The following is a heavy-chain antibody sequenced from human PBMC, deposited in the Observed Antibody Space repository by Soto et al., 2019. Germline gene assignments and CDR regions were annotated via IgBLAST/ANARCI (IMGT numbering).Heavy chain of an antibody. Sequence: EVQLLESGGGLVQPGGSLRLSCAASGFTFSSYAMSWVRQAPGKGLEWVSAISGSGGSTYYADSVKGRFTISRDNSKNTLYLQMNSRSAEDTAVYDCAKDSLERQYYWGQGTLVTFSS. D-gene: IGHD1-1*01. CDR2: ISGSGGST. V-gene: IGHV3-23*01. CDR1: GFTFSSYA. CDR3: AKDSLERQYY. J-gene: IGHJ4*02.